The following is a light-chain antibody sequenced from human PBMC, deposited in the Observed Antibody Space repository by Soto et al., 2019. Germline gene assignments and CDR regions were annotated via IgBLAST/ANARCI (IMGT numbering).Light chain of an antibody. J-gene: IGLJ1*01. Sequence: QSVLTQPASVSGTPGQSITISCTGTSSDVGGYNYVSWYQQHPGKAPKLMIYEVSNRPSGVSNRFSGSKSGNTASLTISGLQAEDEADYYCSSYTRSSTPYVVGTGTKATVL. CDR3: SSYTRSSTPYV. CDR1: SSDVGGYNY. V-gene: IGLV2-14*01. CDR2: EVS.